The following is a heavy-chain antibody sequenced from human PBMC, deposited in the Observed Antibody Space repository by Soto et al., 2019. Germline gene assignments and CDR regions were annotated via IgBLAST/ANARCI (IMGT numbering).Heavy chain of an antibody. D-gene: IGHD3-10*01. V-gene: IGHV3-13*01. CDR1: GFTFSFYD. J-gene: IGHJ4*02. CDR2: IATADDT. Sequence: EVQLVESGGGLVQPGGSLRLSCAAFGFTFSFYDMHWVRQATGKGLEWVSSIATADDTYYSGSVKGRFTISRDNAKNYLYLQMNNVRAADTAVYYGARGGPMVRGVKIPAFDYWGQGTLVTVCS. CDR3: ARGGPMVRGVKIPAFDY.